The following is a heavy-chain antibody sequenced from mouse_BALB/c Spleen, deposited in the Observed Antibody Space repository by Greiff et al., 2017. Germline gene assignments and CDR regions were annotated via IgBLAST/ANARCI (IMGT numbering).Heavy chain of an antibody. CDR3: ARGGYGSSLRYYAMDY. CDR2: INPYNDGT. J-gene: IGHJ4*01. Sequence: VQLQQSGPELVKPGASVKMSCKASGYTFTSYVMHWVKQKPGQGLEWIGYINPYNDGTKYNEKFKGKATLTSDKSSSTAYMELSSLTSEDSAVYYCARGGYGSSLRYYAMDYWGQGTSVTVSS. CDR1: GYTFTSYV. V-gene: IGHV1-14*01. D-gene: IGHD1-1*01.